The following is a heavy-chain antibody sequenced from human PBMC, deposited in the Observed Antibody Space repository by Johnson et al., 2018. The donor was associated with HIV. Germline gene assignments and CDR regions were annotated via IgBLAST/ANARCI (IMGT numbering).Heavy chain of an antibody. D-gene: IGHD6-6*01. Sequence: VQLVESGGGLVQPGGSLRVSCAASGFTFSSYDMHWVRQTAGKGLEWVSGIGISGNTNYPGSVKGRFTISRDSSKNTLYLQMNSLRAEDTAVYYCARDRGAARDAFDIWGQGTMVTVSS. CDR1: GFTFSSYD. V-gene: IGHV3-13*01. CDR3: ARDRGAARDAFDI. CDR2: IGISGNT. J-gene: IGHJ3*02.